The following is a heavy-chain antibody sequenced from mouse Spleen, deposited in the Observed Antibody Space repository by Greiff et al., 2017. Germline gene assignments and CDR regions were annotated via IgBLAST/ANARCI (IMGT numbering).Heavy chain of an antibody. CDR2: INPSSGYT. J-gene: IGHJ2*01. V-gene: IGHV1-4*01. CDR1: GYTFTSYT. CDR3: ARGDYGGDY. D-gene: IGHD1-1*01. Sequence: VQLQQSGAELARPGASVKMSCKASGYTFTSYTMHWVKQRPGQGLEWIGYINPSSGYTKYNQKFKDKATLTADKSSSTAYMQLISLTSEDSAVYFCARGDYGGDYWGQGTTLTVSS.